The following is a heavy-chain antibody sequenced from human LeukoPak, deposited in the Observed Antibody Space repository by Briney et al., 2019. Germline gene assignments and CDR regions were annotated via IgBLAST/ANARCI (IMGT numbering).Heavy chain of an antibody. J-gene: IGHJ4*02. D-gene: IGHD3-3*01. Sequence: GGSLRLSCAASGFTFSSFAMTWVRHAPGQGLVWVSRIKGDGISTNYADSVKGRFTISRDIAKNTLYLQMNSLRAEDTGVYYCAKDHYWSIDYWGRGTLVTVSS. CDR3: AKDHYWSIDY. CDR1: GFTFSSFA. V-gene: IGHV3-74*01. CDR2: IKGDGIST.